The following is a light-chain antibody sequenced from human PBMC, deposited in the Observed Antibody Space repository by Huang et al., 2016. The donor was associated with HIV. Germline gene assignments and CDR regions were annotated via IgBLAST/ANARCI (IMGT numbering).Light chain of an antibody. CDR2: DAS. CDR1: QSVSSS. CDR3: QQRSNWPLT. Sequence: EIVLTQSPATLSLSPGERATLSCRASQSVSSSLAWYQQKPGQAPRRLIYDASSRATGIPARFSGSGSGTDFSLTITSLEPEDSTVYYCQQRSNWPLTFGPGIKVDIK. V-gene: IGKV3-11*01. J-gene: IGKJ3*01.